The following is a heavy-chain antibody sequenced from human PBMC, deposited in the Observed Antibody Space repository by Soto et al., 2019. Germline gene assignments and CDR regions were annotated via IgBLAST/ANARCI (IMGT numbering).Heavy chain of an antibody. CDR2: ISYDGSNK. Sequence: PGGSLRLSCAASGFTFSSYGMHWVRQAPGKGLEWVAVISYDGSNKYYADSVKGRFTISRDNSKNTLYLQMNSLRAEDTAVYYCAKDRNPLEPGPYYYGMDVWGQGTTVTVSS. CDR3: AKDRNPLEPGPYYYGMDV. J-gene: IGHJ6*02. D-gene: IGHD1-1*01. CDR1: GFTFSSYG. V-gene: IGHV3-30*18.